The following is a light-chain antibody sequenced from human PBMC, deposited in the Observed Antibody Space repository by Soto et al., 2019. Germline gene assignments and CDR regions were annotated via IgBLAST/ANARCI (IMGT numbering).Light chain of an antibody. V-gene: IGLV2-11*01. J-gene: IGLJ2*01. CDR3: AAWDDSLSGPV. CDR2: DDT. CDR1: SSDVTNFHF. Sequence: QSVLTQPRSVSGSPGQSVTISCSGTSSDVTNFHFVSWYQQHPGKAPKLLSYDDTKRPSGVPARFSGSKSGNTASLAISGLRSEDEADYYCAAWDDSLSGPVFGGETKVTVL.